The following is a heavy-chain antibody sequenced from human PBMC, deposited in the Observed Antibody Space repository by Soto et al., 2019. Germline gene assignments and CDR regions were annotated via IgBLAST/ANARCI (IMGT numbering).Heavy chain of an antibody. CDR1: GFTFTSSA. CDR3: GGGYYYDSSGYYYIYPY. J-gene: IGHJ4*02. D-gene: IGHD3-22*01. Sequence: SVKVSCKASGFTFTSSAAQWVRQARGQRLEWIGWIVVGSGNTNYAQKFQERVTITRDMSTSTAYMELSSLRSEDTAVYYCGGGYYYDSSGYYYIYPYWGQGTLVTVSS. V-gene: IGHV1-58*01. CDR2: IVVGSGNT.